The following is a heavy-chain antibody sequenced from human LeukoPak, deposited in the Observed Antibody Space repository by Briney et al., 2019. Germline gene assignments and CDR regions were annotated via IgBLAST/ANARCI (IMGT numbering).Heavy chain of an antibody. CDR3: AKELLDYRQWPEAFDI. J-gene: IGHJ3*02. V-gene: IGHV3-23*01. D-gene: IGHD6-19*01. CDR1: GFTFSSYA. CDR2: ISGSGGST. Sequence: GGSLRLSCAASGFTFSSYAMSWVRQAPGKGLEWVSAISGSGGSTYYADSVKGRFTISRDNSKNTLYLQMNSLRAEDTAVYYCAKELLDYRQWPEAFDIWGQGTTVTVSS.